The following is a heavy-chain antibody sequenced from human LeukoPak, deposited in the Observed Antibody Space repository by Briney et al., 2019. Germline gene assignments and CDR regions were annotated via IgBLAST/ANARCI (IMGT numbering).Heavy chain of an antibody. CDR2: IHTSGST. CDR3: ARGTPTAMVPSYYYYYMDV. V-gene: IGHV4-61*02. D-gene: IGHD5-18*01. J-gene: IGHJ6*03. Sequence: SQTLSLTCTVSGGSISSGSYYWSWIRQPAGKGLKWIGRIHTSGSTNYNPSLKSRVTISVDTSKNQFSLKLSSVTAADTAVYYCARGTPTAMVPSYYYYYMDVWGKGTTVTVSS. CDR1: GGSISSGSYY.